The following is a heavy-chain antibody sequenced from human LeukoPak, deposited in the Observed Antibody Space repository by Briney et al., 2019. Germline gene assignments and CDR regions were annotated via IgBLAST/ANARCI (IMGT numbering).Heavy chain of an antibody. V-gene: IGHV1-69*01. CDR3: ARDTTVTRTSYYYYGMDV. D-gene: IGHD4-17*01. CDR2: IIPIFATA. Sequence: SVKVSCKASGGTFSSYAISWVRQAPGQGLEWMGGIIPIFATANYAQKFQGRVTITADESTSTAYMELSSLRSEDTAVYYCARDTTVTRTSYYYYGMDVWGQGTTVTVSS. CDR1: GGTFSSYA. J-gene: IGHJ6*02.